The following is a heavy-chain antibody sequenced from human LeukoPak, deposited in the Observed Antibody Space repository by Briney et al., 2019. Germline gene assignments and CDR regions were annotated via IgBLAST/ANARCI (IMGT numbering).Heavy chain of an antibody. CDR2: IIPIFGTA. CDR1: GGTFSSYA. D-gene: IGHD5-18*01. V-gene: IGHV1-69*13. J-gene: IGHJ5*02. CDR3: AREGGYSYASDP. Sequence: ASVKVSCKASGGTFSSYAISWVRQAPGQGLEWTGGIIPIFGTANYAQKFQGRVTITADESTSTAYMELSSLRSEDTAVYYCAREGGYSYASDPWAREPWSPSPQ.